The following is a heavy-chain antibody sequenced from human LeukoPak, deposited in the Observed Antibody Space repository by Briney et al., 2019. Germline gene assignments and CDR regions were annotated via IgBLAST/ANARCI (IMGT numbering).Heavy chain of an antibody. J-gene: IGHJ4*02. CDR2: INHSGST. Sequence: PSETLSLTCAVYGESFSGYYWSWIRQPPGKGLEWIGEINHSGSTNYNPSLKSRVTISVDTSKNQFSLKLSSVTAADTAVYYCATALGYCSSTSCYTLGYWGQGTLVTVSS. V-gene: IGHV4-34*01. CDR3: ATALGYCSSTSCYTLGY. CDR1: GESFSGYY. D-gene: IGHD2-2*02.